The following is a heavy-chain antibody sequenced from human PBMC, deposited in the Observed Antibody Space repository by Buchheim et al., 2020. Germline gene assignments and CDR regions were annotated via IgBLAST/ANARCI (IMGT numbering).Heavy chain of an antibody. V-gene: IGHV3-7*01. CDR2: IKQDGSEK. D-gene: IGHD3-3*01. Sequence: EVQLVESGGGLVQPGGSLRLSCAASGFTFSSYWMSWVRQAPGKGLEWVANIKQDGSEKYYGDSVKGRFTTSRDNAKNSLYLQMNSLRAEDTAVYYSARETKTYYDFWSGYFDYWGQGTL. J-gene: IGHJ4*02. CDR3: ARETKTYYDFWSGYFDY. CDR1: GFTFSSYW.